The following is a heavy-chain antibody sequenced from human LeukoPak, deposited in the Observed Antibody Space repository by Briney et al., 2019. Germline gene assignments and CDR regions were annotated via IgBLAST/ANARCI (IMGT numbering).Heavy chain of an antibody. CDR3: APLTGGYYFDY. J-gene: IGHJ4*02. Sequence: GGSLRHSCAASGFTFSSYAMSWVRQAPGKGLEWVSAISGSGGSTYYADSVKGRFTISRDNSKNTLYLQMNSLRAEDTAVYYCAPLTGGYYFDYWGQGTLVTVSS. CDR2: ISGSGGST. CDR1: GFTFSSYA. D-gene: IGHD1-20*01. V-gene: IGHV3-23*01.